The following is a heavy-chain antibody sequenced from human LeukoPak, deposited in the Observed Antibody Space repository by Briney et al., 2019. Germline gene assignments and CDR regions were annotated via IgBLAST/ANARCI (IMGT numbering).Heavy chain of an antibody. D-gene: IGHD4-23*01. Sequence: GVSLRLSYAASGFTFRSYWMNWVRQAPGKGLVWVSRIASDGSSTTYADSVKGRFSISRDNAKNTLYLQMNSLRVEDTAVYYCARGRPHGNDYWGQGTLVTVSS. CDR1: GFTFRSYW. CDR2: IASDGSST. CDR3: ARGRPHGNDY. J-gene: IGHJ4*02. V-gene: IGHV3-74*01.